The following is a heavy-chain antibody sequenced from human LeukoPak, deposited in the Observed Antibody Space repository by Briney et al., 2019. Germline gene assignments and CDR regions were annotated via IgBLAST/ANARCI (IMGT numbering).Heavy chain of an antibody. CDR1: GGSISSYY. CDR2: IYYSGST. V-gene: IGHV4-59*08. CDR3: ARHVGGQFAPGDY. Sequence: PSETLSLTCTVSGGSISSYYWSWIRQPPGKGLEWIGYIYYSGSTNYNPSLKSRVTISVDASKNQFSLKLSSVTAADTAVYYCARHVGGQFAPGDYWGQGTLVTVSS. D-gene: IGHD3-10*01. J-gene: IGHJ4*02.